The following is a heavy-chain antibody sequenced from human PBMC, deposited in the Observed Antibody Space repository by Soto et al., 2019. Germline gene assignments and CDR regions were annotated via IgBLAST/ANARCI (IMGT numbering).Heavy chain of an antibody. Sequence: PGGSLRLSCTASGFTFGDYAMSWFRQAPGKGLEWVGFIRSKAYGGTTEYAASVKGRFTISRDDSKSIAYLQMNSLKTEDTAVYYCTRDSQQPDFDYWGQGTLVTAPQ. CDR2: IRSKAYGGTT. CDR1: GFTFGDYA. V-gene: IGHV3-49*03. D-gene: IGHD6-13*01. J-gene: IGHJ4*02. CDR3: TRDSQQPDFDY.